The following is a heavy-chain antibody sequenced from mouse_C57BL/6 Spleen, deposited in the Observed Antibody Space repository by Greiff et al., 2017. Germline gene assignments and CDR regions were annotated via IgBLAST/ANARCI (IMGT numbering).Heavy chain of an antibody. Sequence: EVKLMESGGGLVQPGGSLKLSCAASGFTFSSYGISWVRQTPDKRLEWVATSSSGGSYTYYPDSVKGRFTISRDNAKNTLYLQMSSLKSEDTAMYYCARHNRDYAMDYWGQGTSVTVAS. CDR1: GFTFSSYG. D-gene: IGHD1-3*01. V-gene: IGHV5-6*03. CDR3: ARHNRDYAMDY. J-gene: IGHJ4*01. CDR2: SSSGGSYT.